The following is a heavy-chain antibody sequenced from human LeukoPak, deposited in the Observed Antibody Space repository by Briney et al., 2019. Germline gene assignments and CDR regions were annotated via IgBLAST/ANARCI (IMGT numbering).Heavy chain of an antibody. V-gene: IGHV3-21*04. CDR1: GFTFSGST. D-gene: IGHD5-12*01. CDR3: AKGPGGFWDY. Sequence: RGSLKLSSAAPGFTFSGSTMNWVRAALGKGLEYVSSISSSSSYIYYADSLKGRFTISRDNSKNTLYLQMNSLRAEDTAVYYCAKGPGGFWDYWGQGTLVTVSS. CDR2: ISSSSSYI. J-gene: IGHJ4*02.